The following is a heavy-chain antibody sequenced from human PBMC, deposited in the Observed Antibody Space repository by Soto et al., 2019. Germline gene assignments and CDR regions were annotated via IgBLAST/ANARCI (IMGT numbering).Heavy chain of an antibody. CDR3: ARSIGSGMDV. J-gene: IGHJ6*02. CDR2: IYPGDSSS. V-gene: IGHV5-51*01. Sequence: GESLKISCNGSGYSFTSYWIAWVRQMPGQGLEWMGVIYPGDSSSRYSPSFQGQVTFSADKSISTAYLQWSSLKASDTAMYYCARSIGSGMDVWGQGTKVTVYS. D-gene: IGHD2-15*01. CDR1: GYSFTSYW.